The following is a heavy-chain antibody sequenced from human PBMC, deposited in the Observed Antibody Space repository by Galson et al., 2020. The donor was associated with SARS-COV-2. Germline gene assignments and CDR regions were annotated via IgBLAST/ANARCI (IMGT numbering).Heavy chain of an antibody. Sequence: SETLSLTCTVSGYSVSTTNYWGWVRQPPGRGLEWIGSVYPSGTTYYNPSLKSRVTISVDTSKNQFSLRLDSVTAADTALYYCARQGVNRIVLVIVPGWFFDLWGRGTLVSVSS. J-gene: IGHJ2*01. D-gene: IGHD3-22*01. CDR3: ARQGVNRIVLVIVPGWFFDL. CDR1: GYSVSTTNY. CDR2: VYPSGTT. V-gene: IGHV4-38-2*02.